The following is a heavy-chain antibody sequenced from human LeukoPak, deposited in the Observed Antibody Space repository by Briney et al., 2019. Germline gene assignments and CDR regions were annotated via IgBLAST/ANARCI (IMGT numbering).Heavy chain of an antibody. V-gene: IGHV1-2*02. CDR3: ARTSKEWELYYFDY. CDR2: INPNSGGT. CDR1: GYTFTGYY. D-gene: IGHD1-26*01. Sequence: GASVKVSCKASGYTFTGYYMHWVRQAPGQGLEWMGWINPNSGGTNYAQKFQGRVTITRNTSISTAYMELSSLRSEDTAVYYCARTSKEWELYYFDYWGQGTLVTVSS. J-gene: IGHJ4*02.